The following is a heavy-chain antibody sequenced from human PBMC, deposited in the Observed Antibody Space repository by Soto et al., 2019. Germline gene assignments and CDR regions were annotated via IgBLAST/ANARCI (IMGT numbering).Heavy chain of an antibody. V-gene: IGHV3-33*01. CDR3: ASGAPNTVTPEPYYYYGMDV. CDR1: GFTFSSYG. J-gene: IGHJ6*02. Sequence: QVQLVESGGGVVQPGRSLRLSCAASGFTFSSYGMHWVRQAPGKGLEWVAVIWYDGSNKYYADSVKGRFTISRDNSKNTLDLQLNSLRAEDTAVYYCASGAPNTVTPEPYYYYGMDVWGQGTTVTVSS. CDR2: IWYDGSNK. D-gene: IGHD4-17*01.